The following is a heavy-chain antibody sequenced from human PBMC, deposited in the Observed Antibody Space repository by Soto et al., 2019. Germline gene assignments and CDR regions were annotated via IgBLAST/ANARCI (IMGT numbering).Heavy chain of an antibody. J-gene: IGHJ3*02. CDR2: LSYTGST. CDR1: GGPVRDAYSY. Sequence: PSETLSLTCTVSGGPVRDAYSYWTWIRQPPGKGLEWMGYLSYTGSTYYNPSLRNRASISVDESSNHLSLRLSSVTAADTAVYYCARELEGGVFDIWGRGTWVTVS. V-gene: IGHV4-30-4*01. D-gene: IGHD2-8*02. CDR3: ARELEGGVFDI.